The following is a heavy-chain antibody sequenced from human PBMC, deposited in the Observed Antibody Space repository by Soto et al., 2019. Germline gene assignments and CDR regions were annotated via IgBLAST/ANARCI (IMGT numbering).Heavy chain of an antibody. CDR3: ARELMKGGDDDAFDI. Sequence: ASVKVSCKASGYTFIGYYIHWVRQAPEQGLEWMGWINPNIGATNYAQKFQGWVTMTRDTSINTAYMELSRLKSDDTALYFCARELMKGGDDDAFDIWGQGTMVTVSS. V-gene: IGHV1-2*04. J-gene: IGHJ3*02. CDR2: INPNIGAT. D-gene: IGHD3-16*01. CDR1: GYTFIGYY.